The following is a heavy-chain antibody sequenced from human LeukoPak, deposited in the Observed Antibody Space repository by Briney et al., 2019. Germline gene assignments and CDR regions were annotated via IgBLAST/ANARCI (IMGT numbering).Heavy chain of an antibody. CDR1: GFNLYHLL. J-gene: IGHJ4*02. Sequence: GGSLEHLCAATGFNLYHLLDHLVPQAPGKGLMLVSRINSDGSRTTYADSVRGRFTISSDNAKSTLYLQMNSLRAADTAVYDCATVGAAYNVLSSWGQGTLVTVSS. CDR3: ATVGAAYNVLSS. V-gene: IGHV3-74*01. CDR2: INSDGSRT. D-gene: IGHD1-14*01.